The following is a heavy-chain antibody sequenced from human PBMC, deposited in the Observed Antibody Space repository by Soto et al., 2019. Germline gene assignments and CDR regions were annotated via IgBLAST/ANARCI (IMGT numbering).Heavy chain of an antibody. Sequence: ASVKVSCKASGYTFTSYDINWVRQATGQGLEWMGWMNPNSGNTGYAQKFQGRVTMTRNTSISTAYMELSSLRSEDTAVYYCARVSGTTYYYYYGMDVWGTGTTVTVSS. V-gene: IGHV1-8*01. CDR2: MNPNSGNT. J-gene: IGHJ6*04. CDR1: GYTFTSYD. CDR3: ARVSGTTYYYYYGMDV. D-gene: IGHD4-17*01.